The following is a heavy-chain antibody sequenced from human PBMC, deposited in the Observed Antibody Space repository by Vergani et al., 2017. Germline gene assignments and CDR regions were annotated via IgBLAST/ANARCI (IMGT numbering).Heavy chain of an antibody. Sequence: QVQLPESGPGLVKPPGTLSLTCAVSGGSISSSNWWSWVRQPPGKGLEWIGEIYHSGSTYYNPSLKSRVTISVDTSKNQFSLKLSSVTAADTAVYYCARTTQPDAFDIWGQGTMVTVSS. D-gene: IGHD1-1*01. CDR2: IYHSGST. J-gene: IGHJ3*02. CDR3: ARTTQPDAFDI. CDR1: GGSISSSNW. V-gene: IGHV4-4*03.